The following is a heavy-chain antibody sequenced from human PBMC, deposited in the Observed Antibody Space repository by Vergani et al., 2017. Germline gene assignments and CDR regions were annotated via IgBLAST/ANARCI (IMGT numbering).Heavy chain of an antibody. CDR1: GFTFSSYG. V-gene: IGHV3-30*18. CDR2: ISYDGSNK. D-gene: IGHD6-13*01. J-gene: IGHJ4*02. CDR3: AKALLEGIAAAGTGY. Sequence: QVQLVESGGGVVQPGRSLRLSCAASGFTFSSYGMHWVRQAPGKGLEWVAVISYDGSNKYYADSVKGRFTISIDNSKNTLYLQMTSLRAEDTAVYYCAKALLEGIAAAGTGYWGQGTLVTVSS.